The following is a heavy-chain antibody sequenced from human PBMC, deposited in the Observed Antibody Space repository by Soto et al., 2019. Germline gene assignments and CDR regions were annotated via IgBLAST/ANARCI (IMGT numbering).Heavy chain of an antibody. D-gene: IGHD3-9*01. V-gene: IGHV3-15*01. CDR3: XTGIYYDILTGYHNVAY. CDR2: IKSKTDGGTA. CDR1: GVNLSHPW. J-gene: IGHJ4*02. Sequence: GGSLRLSCVASGVNLSHPWMTWVRQAAGKGLEWVGRIKSKTDGGTADYAAPVKGRATISRDDSKNTVYLQMNSLKTEDTAVYYCXTGIYYDILTGYHNVAYWGQGALVPVSS.